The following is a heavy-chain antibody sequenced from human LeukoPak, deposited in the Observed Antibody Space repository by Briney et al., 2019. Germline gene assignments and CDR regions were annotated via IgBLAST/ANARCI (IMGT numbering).Heavy chain of an antibody. V-gene: IGHV3-7*05. Sequence: TGGSLRLSCAASGFTFNSYWMTWVRQAPGKGPEWVANIKQDGSERYYVGSVKGRFTISRDNAKNSLYLQMNSLRVEDTAVYYCARTAYEMATGGFDYWGQGTLVTVSS. CDR1: GFTFNSYW. J-gene: IGHJ4*02. CDR2: IKQDGSER. CDR3: ARTAYEMATGGFDY. D-gene: IGHD5-24*01.